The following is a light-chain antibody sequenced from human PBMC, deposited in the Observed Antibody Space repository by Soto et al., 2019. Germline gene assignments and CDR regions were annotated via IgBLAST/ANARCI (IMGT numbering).Light chain of an antibody. Sequence: EIVLTQSPATLSLFPGERATLSCRASQSVSIYLAWYQQKPGQAPRLLIFDASNRATGIPARFSGSGSGTDFTLTISSLEPEDFAVYYCQQRADWPATFGPGTKGDIK. CDR3: QQRADWPAT. CDR1: QSVSIY. V-gene: IGKV3-11*01. CDR2: DAS. J-gene: IGKJ3*01.